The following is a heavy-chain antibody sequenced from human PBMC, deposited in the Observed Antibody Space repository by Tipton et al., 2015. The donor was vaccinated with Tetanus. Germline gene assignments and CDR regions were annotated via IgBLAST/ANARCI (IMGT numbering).Heavy chain of an antibody. CDR3: ATGEMFSYESSGDNFYYGMDV. D-gene: IGHD3-22*01. Sequence: TLSLTCTVSGGSVGTGGNYWSWLRQLPGKGLEWIGNIYNGGSTNCNPSLRGRLSISVDTSKNPFSLRLTSMTAADAAVYYCATGEMFSYESSGDNFYYGMDVWGQGTTVTVSS. J-gene: IGHJ6*02. CDR2: IYNGGST. CDR1: GGSVGTGGNY. V-gene: IGHV4-31*03.